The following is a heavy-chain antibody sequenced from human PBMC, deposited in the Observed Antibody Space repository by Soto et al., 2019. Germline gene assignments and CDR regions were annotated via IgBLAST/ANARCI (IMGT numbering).Heavy chain of an antibody. Sequence: EVQLLESGGGLVQPGGSLRLSCAASGFTFSSYAMSWVRQAPGKGLEWVSAISGSGGSTYYADSVKGRFTISRDNSKNTLYLQMNSLRAEDTAVYYCAKTRSGYPAKVLPGRAAGYPNWFDPWGQGTLVTVSS. D-gene: IGHD2-15*01. CDR2: ISGSGGST. V-gene: IGHV3-23*01. CDR1: GFTFSSYA. CDR3: AKTRSGYPAKVLPGRAAGYPNWFDP. J-gene: IGHJ5*02.